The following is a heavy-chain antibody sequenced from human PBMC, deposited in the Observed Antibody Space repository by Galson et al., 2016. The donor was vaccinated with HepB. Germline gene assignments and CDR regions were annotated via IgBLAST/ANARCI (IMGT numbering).Heavy chain of an antibody. Sequence: SLRLSCAASGFTFSNSAMHWVRQAPGKGLEWVAVITFDSSNEHYTDSVKGRFTISRKASNNSLSLQMNNLRGEDTAIYYCARGLRFLRHYYYYYMDVWGKGTTVTVSS. V-gene: IGHV3-30-3*01. J-gene: IGHJ6*03. CDR3: ARGLRFLRHYYYYYMDV. D-gene: IGHD5/OR15-5a*01. CDR1: GFTFSNSA. CDR2: ITFDSSNE.